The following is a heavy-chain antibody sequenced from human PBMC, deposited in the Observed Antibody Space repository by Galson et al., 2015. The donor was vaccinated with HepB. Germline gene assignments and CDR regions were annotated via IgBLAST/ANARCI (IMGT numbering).Heavy chain of an antibody. J-gene: IGHJ5*02. CDR2: FDPEDGET. D-gene: IGHD3-3*01. CDR3: ATLGFLEWSDPDP. V-gene: IGHV1-24*01. Sequence: SVKVSCKVSGYTLSELSMHWVRQAPGKGLEWMGSFDPEDGETTYAQKFQGRVTMTEDTSTDTAYMELNSLRSEDTAVYYCATLGFLEWSDPDPWGQGTLVTVSS. CDR1: GYTLSELS.